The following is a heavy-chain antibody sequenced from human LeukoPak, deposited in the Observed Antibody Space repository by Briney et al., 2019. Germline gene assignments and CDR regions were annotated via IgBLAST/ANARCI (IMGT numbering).Heavy chain of an antibody. V-gene: IGHV1-8*01. D-gene: IGHD1-26*01. Sequence: GASVKVSCKASGYTFTSYDINWVRRATGQGLEWMGWMNPNSGDTGYAQKFQGRVTMTRNTSISTAYMELSSLRSEDTAVYYCARVDSGSYYSEYFQHWGQGTLVTVSS. CDR3: ARVDSGSYYSEYFQH. CDR2: MNPNSGDT. CDR1: GYTFTSYD. J-gene: IGHJ1*01.